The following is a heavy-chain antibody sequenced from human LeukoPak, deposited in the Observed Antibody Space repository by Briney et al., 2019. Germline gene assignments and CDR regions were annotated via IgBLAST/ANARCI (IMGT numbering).Heavy chain of an antibody. D-gene: IGHD1-7*01. Sequence: PGGSLRLSCAASGFTFSGYSMSWVRQAPGKGLEWLAVISFDGSNKYFADSVEGRLVVSRDNSNNTLYLHMNTLRPDDTAIYYCAAYHASGTFGYFQHWGQGTLVTVSS. CDR2: ISFDGSNK. V-gene: IGHV3-30*03. CDR3: AAYHASGTFGYFQH. J-gene: IGHJ1*01. CDR1: GFTFSGYS.